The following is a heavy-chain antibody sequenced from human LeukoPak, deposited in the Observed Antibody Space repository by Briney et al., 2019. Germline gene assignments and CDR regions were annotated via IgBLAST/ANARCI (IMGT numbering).Heavy chain of an antibody. CDR2: ISSSSSTI. V-gene: IGHV3-48*02. Sequence: GGSLRLSCAASGFTFSSYSMNWVRQAPGKGLEWVLYISSSSSTIYYADSVKGRFTISRDNAKNSLYLQMNSLRDEDTAVYYCAFVPWTTVTTIDYWGQGTLVTVSS. D-gene: IGHD4-17*01. CDR3: AFVPWTTVTTIDY. CDR1: GFTFSSYS. J-gene: IGHJ4*02.